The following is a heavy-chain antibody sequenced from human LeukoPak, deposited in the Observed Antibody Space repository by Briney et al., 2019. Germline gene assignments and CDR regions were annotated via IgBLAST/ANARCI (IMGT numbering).Heavy chain of an antibody. J-gene: IGHJ4*02. Sequence: GGSLRLSCAASGFTFSSYWMSWVRQAPGKGLEWVANIKQDGSEKYYVDSVKGRFTISRDNAKKSLYLQMNSLRAEHTAVYYCARDKGLGDCSGGSCYGGYYFDYWGQGTLVTVSS. CDR2: IKQDGSEK. CDR1: GFTFSSYW. CDR3: ARDKGLGDCSGGSCYGGYYFDY. D-gene: IGHD2-15*01. V-gene: IGHV3-7*01.